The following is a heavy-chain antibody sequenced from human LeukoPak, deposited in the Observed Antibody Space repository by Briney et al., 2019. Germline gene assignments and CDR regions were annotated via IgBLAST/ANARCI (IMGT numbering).Heavy chain of an antibody. D-gene: IGHD3-10*01. CDR2: ISYDGSNK. V-gene: IGHV3-30*18. J-gene: IGHJ4*02. CDR3: AKDLWTYGSGSSVDY. CDR1: GYTFTRYY. Sequence: SCKASGYTFTRYYMHWVRQAPGKGLEWVAVISYDGSNKYYADSVRGRFTISRDNSKNTLYLQMNSLRAEDTALYYCAKDLWTYGSGSSVDYWGQGTLVTVSS.